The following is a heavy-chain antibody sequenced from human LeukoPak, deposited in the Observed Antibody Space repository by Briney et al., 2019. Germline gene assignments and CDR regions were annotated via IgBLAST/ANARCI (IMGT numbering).Heavy chain of an antibody. J-gene: IGHJ4*02. D-gene: IGHD2/OR15-2a*01. CDR2: IIHTGRT. CDR3: ARGILVTVYAALDN. V-gene: IGHV4-34*01. Sequence: SETLSLTCGVYGGSFSGYYWTWIRQSPGMGLEWIGEIIHTGRTNYNPSLTSRVSLSVDTSKNQFSLELSSVTAADTAVYYCARGILVTVYAALDNWGQGTLVTVSS. CDR1: GGSFSGYY.